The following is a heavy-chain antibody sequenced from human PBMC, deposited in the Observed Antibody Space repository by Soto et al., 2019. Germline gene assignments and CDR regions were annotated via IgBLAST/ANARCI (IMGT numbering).Heavy chain of an antibody. CDR3: AKDQPIVVVPAAMPGPFDY. CDR1: GVTFSSYA. J-gene: IGHJ4*02. Sequence: GGSLRLSCAASGVTFSSYAMSWVRQAPGKGLEWVSAISGSGGSTYYADSVKGRFTISRDNSKNTLYLQMNSLRAEDTAVYYCAKDQPIVVVPAAMPGPFDYWGQGTLVTV. V-gene: IGHV3-23*01. CDR2: ISGSGGST. D-gene: IGHD2-2*01.